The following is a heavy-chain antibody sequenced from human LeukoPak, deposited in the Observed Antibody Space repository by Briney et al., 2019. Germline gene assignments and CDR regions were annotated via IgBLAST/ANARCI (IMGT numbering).Heavy chain of an antibody. Sequence: GGSLRLSCAASGFTFSSYAMSWVRQAPGKGLEWVSAISGSGGSTYYADSVKGRFTISRDNSKNTLYLQMNSLRAEDTAVYYCAKDVYYYDSSPTCFDYWGQGTLVTVSP. CDR3: AKDVYYYDSSPTCFDY. CDR2: ISGSGGST. J-gene: IGHJ4*02. V-gene: IGHV3-23*01. CDR1: GFTFSSYA. D-gene: IGHD3-22*01.